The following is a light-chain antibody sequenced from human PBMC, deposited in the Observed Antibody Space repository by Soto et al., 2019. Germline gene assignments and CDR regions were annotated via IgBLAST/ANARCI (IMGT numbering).Light chain of an antibody. CDR3: QQYGGSPIT. J-gene: IGKJ5*01. CDR1: QSVTTR. Sequence: EIVLTQSPDTLSLSPGGRATLSCRASQSVTTRLAWYQQKPGQPPRLLIPGASVRASGVPVRISGSGSGTDFTLTISRLEPEDFALSYCQQYGGSPITFGLGTRLVVK. V-gene: IGKV3-20*01. CDR2: GAS.